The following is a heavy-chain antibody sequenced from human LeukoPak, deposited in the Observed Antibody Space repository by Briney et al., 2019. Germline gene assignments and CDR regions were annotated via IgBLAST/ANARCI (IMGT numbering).Heavy chain of an antibody. D-gene: IGHD7-27*01. V-gene: IGHV1-69*04. J-gene: IGHJ3*02. CDR1: GYTFTGYY. CDR2: IIPILGIA. Sequence: GASVKVSCKASGYTFTGYYMHWVRQAPGQGLEWMGRIIPILGIANYAQKFQGRVTITADKSTSTAYMELSSLRSEDTAVYYCARDLLGAFDIWGQGTMVTVSS. CDR3: ARDLLGAFDI.